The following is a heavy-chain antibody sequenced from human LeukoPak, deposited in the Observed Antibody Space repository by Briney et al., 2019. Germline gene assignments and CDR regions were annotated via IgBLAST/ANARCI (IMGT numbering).Heavy chain of an antibody. Sequence: SETLSLTCTVSGGSISSYYWSWIRQPPGKGLEWIGCIYYSGSTNYNPSLKSRVTISVDTSKNQFSLKLSSVTAADTAVYYCARAHRDGYSNWGQGTLVTVSS. CDR3: ARAHRDGYSN. CDR1: GGSISSYY. J-gene: IGHJ4*02. D-gene: IGHD5-24*01. CDR2: IYYSGST. V-gene: IGHV4-59*01.